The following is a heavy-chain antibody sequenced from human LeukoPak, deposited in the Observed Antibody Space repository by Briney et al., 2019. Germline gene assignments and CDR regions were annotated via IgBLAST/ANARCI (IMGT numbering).Heavy chain of an antibody. Sequence: GGSLRLSCVASGFNFRDYSMNWVRQAPGKGLEWVSYISSSSSTIYYADSVKGRFTISRDNAKNSLYLQMNSLRDEDTAVYYCARDLGIYYYDSSGYYSWGQGTLVTVSS. CDR1: GFNFRDYS. CDR2: ISSSSSTI. CDR3: ARDLGIYYYDSSGYYS. V-gene: IGHV3-48*02. D-gene: IGHD3-22*01. J-gene: IGHJ4*02.